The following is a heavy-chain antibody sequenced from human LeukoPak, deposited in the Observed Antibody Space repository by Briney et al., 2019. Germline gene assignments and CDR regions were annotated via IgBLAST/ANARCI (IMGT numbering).Heavy chain of an antibody. J-gene: IGHJ3*02. CDR3: ATRVTADSYEASDI. Sequence: GGSLRLSCAASGFPLSSYSINWVRQAPGKGLEWVSYINIDSITVNYADSVKGRFTISRDNAKNSLYLQMNSLRAEDTALYYCATRVTADSYEASDIWGQGTMVTVSS. CDR2: INIDSITV. D-gene: IGHD6-13*01. CDR1: GFPLSSYS. V-gene: IGHV3-48*01.